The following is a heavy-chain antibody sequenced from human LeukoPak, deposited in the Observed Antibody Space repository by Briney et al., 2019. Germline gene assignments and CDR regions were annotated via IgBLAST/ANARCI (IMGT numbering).Heavy chain of an antibody. CDR3: ARVLTGATNWFDP. J-gene: IGHJ5*02. CDR1: GFTFANYA. CDR2: ISHGGDHT. V-gene: IGHV3-23*01. D-gene: IGHD2-8*02. Sequence: GGSLRLSCAASGFTFANYAMTWVRQAPGKGLEWVSGISHGGDHTYYADSVKGRFTISRDNSQNTVYLQTNSLRGEDTAVYYCARVLTGATNWFDPWGQGTLVTVSS.